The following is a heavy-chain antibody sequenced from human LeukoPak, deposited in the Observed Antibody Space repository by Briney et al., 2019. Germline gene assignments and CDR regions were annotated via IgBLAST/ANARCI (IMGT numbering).Heavy chain of an antibody. Sequence: SETVSLTCAVYGGSFSGYYWSWIRQPPGKGLEWIGEINHSGSTNYNPSLKSRVTISVDTSKNQFSLKLSSVTAADTAVYYCARRRNYYGSGRTPNWFDPWGQGTLVTVSS. CDR2: INHSGST. CDR3: ARRRNYYGSGRTPNWFDP. J-gene: IGHJ5*02. V-gene: IGHV4-34*01. CDR1: GGSFSGYY. D-gene: IGHD3-10*01.